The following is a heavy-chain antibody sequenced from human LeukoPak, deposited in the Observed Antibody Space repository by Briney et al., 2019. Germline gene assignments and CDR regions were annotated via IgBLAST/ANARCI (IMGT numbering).Heavy chain of an antibody. CDR3: AREEGYDAHAFDI. V-gene: IGHV3-7*01. Sequence: GGSLRLSCAASGFTFSSYAMSWVRQAPGKGLEWVANIKQDGSEKYYVDSVKGRFTISRDNAKNSLYLQMNSLRAEDTAVYYCAREEGYDAHAFDIWGQGTMVTVSS. J-gene: IGHJ3*02. D-gene: IGHD5-12*01. CDR2: IKQDGSEK. CDR1: GFTFSSYA.